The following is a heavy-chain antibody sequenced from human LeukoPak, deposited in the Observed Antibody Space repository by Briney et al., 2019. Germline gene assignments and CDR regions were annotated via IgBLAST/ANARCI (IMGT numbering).Heavy chain of an antibody. D-gene: IGHD3-22*01. V-gene: IGHV4-34*01. J-gene: IGHJ4*02. Sequence: SETLSLTCAVYGGSFSGYYWSWIRQPPGKRLEWIGEINHSGSTNYNPSLKSRVTISVDTSKNQFSLKLSSVTAADTAVYYCARVLLIGDYFDYWGQGTLVTVSS. CDR1: GGSFSGYY. CDR3: ARVLLIGDYFDY. CDR2: INHSGST.